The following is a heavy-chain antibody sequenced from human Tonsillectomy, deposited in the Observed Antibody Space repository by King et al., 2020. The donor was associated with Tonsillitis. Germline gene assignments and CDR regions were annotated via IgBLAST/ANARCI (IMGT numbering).Heavy chain of an antibody. CDR3: ARALGIAVAGRGLDY. CDR2: INPNSGGT. CDR1: GYTFTGYY. J-gene: IGHJ4*02. Sequence: VQLVESGAEVKKPGASVKVSCKASGYTFTGYYMHWVRQAPGQGLEWMGWINPNSGGTNYAQKFQGRVTMTRDTSNSTAYMELSRLRSDDTAVYYCARALGIAVAGRGLDYWGQGTLVTVSS. D-gene: IGHD6-19*01. V-gene: IGHV1-2*02.